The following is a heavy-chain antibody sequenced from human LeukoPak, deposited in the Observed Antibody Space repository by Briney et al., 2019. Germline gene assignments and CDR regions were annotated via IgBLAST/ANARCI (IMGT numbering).Heavy chain of an antibody. CDR1: GFTFSSYS. D-gene: IGHD3-10*01. J-gene: IGHJ6*04. Sequence: GGSLRLSCAASGFTFSSYSMNWVRQAPGKGLEWVSSISSSSSYIYYADSVKGRFTISRDNAKNSLYLQMNSLRAEDTAVYYCARPLLWFGESVLDVWGKGTTVTVSS. CDR2: ISSSSSYI. V-gene: IGHV3-21*01. CDR3: ARPLLWFGESVLDV.